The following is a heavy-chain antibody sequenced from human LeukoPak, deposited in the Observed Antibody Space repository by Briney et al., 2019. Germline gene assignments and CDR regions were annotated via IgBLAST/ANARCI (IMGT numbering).Heavy chain of an antibody. CDR3: AMGSGFDY. Sequence: GAFLQISSKGSCYCFTIYLHGWVRPMPGKGVGLALIIYPGNSDTRYSPSFQGQVTISADTSISTAYLQWSRLKASDAAMYYCAMGSGFDYWGQGTLVTVSS. V-gene: IGHV5-51*01. D-gene: IGHD1-26*01. J-gene: IGHJ4*02. CDR1: CYCFTIYL. CDR2: IYPGNSDT.